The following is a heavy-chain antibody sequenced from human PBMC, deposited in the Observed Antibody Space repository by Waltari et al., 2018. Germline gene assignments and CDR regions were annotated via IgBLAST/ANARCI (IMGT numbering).Heavy chain of an antibody. J-gene: IGHJ1*01. CDR2: ISSSSSYI. D-gene: IGHD4-17*01. V-gene: IGHV3-21*01. CDR1: GFTFSSYS. CDR3: ARTYGDYAYFQH. Sequence: EVQLVESGGGLVKPGGSLSLSCAASGFTFSSYSMNWVRQAPGKGLEWVSSISSSSSYIYYADSVKGRFTISRDNAKNSLYLQMNSLRAEDTAVYYCARTYGDYAYFQHWGQGTLVTVSS.